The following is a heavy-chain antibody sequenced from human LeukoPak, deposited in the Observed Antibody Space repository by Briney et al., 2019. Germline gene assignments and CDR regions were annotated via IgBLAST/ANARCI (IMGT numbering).Heavy chain of an antibody. J-gene: IGHJ4*02. V-gene: IGHV3-7*01. CDR1: GFMFSSYW. CDR2: IKEDGSEK. CDR3: ARGRKSGSYWGPIDY. Sequence: GGSLRLSCAASGFMFSSYWMSWVRQAPGKGLEWVADIKEDGSEKSYVDSVKGRFTISRENAKNSLYLQMNSLRAGDTAVYYCARGRKSGSYWGPIDYWGQGTLVTVSS. D-gene: IGHD1-26*01.